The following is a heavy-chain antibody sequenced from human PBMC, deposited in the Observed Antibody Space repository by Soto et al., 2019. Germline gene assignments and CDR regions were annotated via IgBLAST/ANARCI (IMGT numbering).Heavy chain of an antibody. CDR2: IHHTGST. Sequence: PSETLSLTCTVSGGFISSYYWSWIRQSPGKGLELIGYIHHTGSTNYNPSLKSRVTMSLDTSRNQFSLKLYSVTAADTAVYYCARSIDSSGFYVPNCWGQGTLVTVSS. J-gene: IGHJ4*02. CDR1: GGFISSYY. CDR3: ARSIDSSGFYVPNC. V-gene: IGHV4-59*01. D-gene: IGHD3-22*01.